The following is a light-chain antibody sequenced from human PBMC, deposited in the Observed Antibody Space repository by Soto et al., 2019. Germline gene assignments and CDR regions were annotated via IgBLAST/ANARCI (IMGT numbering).Light chain of an antibody. CDR3: QQRSNWPLT. CDR2: DAS. Sequence: EIVLTQSPATLSLSPWERATLSCMASQSVSSYLAWSQQKPGQAPRLLSEDASNRAAGIPARVSGSGSGTDVTRTISSLEPEDFAVYYCQQRSNWPLTFGGGTKVDIK. J-gene: IGKJ4*01. V-gene: IGKV3-11*01. CDR1: QSVSSY.